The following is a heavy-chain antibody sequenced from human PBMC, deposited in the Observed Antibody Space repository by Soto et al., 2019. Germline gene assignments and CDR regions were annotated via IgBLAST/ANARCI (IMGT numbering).Heavy chain of an antibody. J-gene: IGHJ4*02. Sequence: QVQLVQSGAEVKKPGASVKVSCKASGYTFTSYGISWVRQAPGQGLEWMGWISAYNGNTNYAQTLQGRVTMTTDTPPSPAYMELRSLRSGDPAVYYCARDAPPEDYWGQGTLVTVSS. V-gene: IGHV1-18*01. CDR2: ISAYNGNT. CDR1: GYTFTSYG. CDR3: ARDAPPEDY.